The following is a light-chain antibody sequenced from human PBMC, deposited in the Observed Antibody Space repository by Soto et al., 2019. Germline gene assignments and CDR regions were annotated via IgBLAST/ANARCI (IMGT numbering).Light chain of an antibody. V-gene: IGLV2-8*01. J-gene: IGLJ1*01. CDR2: EIS. Sequence: QSLLTQPPSASGSPGQSVAISCTGTSSDVGGYNYVSWYQQHPGKAPKLMIYEISKRPSGVPDRFSGSKSGNTASLTVSGLQAEDEADYYCSSYAGTHIVFGTGTKVTVL. CDR3: SSYAGTHIV. CDR1: SSDVGGYNY.